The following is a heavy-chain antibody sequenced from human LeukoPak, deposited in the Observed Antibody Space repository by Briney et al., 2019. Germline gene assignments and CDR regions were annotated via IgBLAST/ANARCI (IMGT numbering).Heavy chain of an antibody. Sequence: SETLSLTCTVSGVSISSGSYYWRWVRQPAGKGLEWIERIYTSGSTNYNPSLKSRITISVDTSKNQFSLKLSSVTAADTAVYYCARDSSGWGNGFGGLDYWGQGTLVTVSS. V-gene: IGHV4-61*02. CDR1: GVSISSGSYY. D-gene: IGHD6-19*01. J-gene: IGHJ4*02. CDR2: IYTSGST. CDR3: ARDSSGWGNGFGGLDY.